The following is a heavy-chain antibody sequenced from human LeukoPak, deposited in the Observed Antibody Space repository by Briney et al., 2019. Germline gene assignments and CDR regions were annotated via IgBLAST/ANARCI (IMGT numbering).Heavy chain of an antibody. V-gene: IGHV3-30*18. J-gene: IGHJ6*04. CDR3: AKSRMDV. Sequence: PGRSLRLSCAASGFTFSSYGMHWVRQAPGKGLEWVAVISYDGSNKYYADSMKGRFTISRDNSKNTLYLQMNSLRAEDTAVYYCAKSRMDVWGKGTTVTVSP. CDR1: GFTFSSYG. CDR2: ISYDGSNK.